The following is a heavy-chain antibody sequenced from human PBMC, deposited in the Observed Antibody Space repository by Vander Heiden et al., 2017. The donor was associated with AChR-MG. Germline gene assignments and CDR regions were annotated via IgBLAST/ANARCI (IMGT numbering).Heavy chain of an antibody. CDR2: IYTSGST. CDR3: ARDRGYGSGSYYKGEYYFDY. J-gene: IGHJ4*02. V-gene: IGHV4-4*07. Sequence: QVQLQESGPGLVKPSETLSLTCPVSGGSISSYYWSWIRQPAGKGLEWIGRIYTSGSTNYNPSLKSRVTMSVDTSKNQFSLKLSSVTAADTAVYYCARDRGYGSGSYYKGEYYFDYWGQGTLVTVSS. CDR1: GGSISSYY. D-gene: IGHD3-10*01.